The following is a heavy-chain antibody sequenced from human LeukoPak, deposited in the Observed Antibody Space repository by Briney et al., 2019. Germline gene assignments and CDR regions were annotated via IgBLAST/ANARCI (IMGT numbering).Heavy chain of an antibody. V-gene: IGHV3-23*01. J-gene: IGHJ4*02. D-gene: IGHD3-22*01. CDR2: ISGSGGST. CDR3: GKDVPYYYDSRGIY. CDR1: GFTFSSYA. Sequence: GGSLRLSCAASGFTFSSYAMSWVRQAPGKGLEWVAAISGSGGSTYYADPVKGRFTISRDNSKNTLYQQMNSLTAEHTAVYYCGKDVPYYYDSRGIYWGQGSLVTVSS.